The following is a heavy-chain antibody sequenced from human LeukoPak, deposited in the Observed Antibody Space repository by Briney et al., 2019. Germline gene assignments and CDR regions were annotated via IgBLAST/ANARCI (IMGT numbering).Heavy chain of an antibody. CDR1: GYTFTSYD. CDR2: MNPNSGNT. Sequence: ASVKVSCKASGYTFTSYDINWVRQATGQGLEWMGWMNPNSGNTGYAQKFQGRVTMTRNTSISTAHMELSSLRSEDTAVYYCARVTTVTTGYYGMDVWGQGTTVTVSS. D-gene: IGHD4-17*01. CDR3: ARVTTVTTGYYGMDV. J-gene: IGHJ6*02. V-gene: IGHV1-8*01.